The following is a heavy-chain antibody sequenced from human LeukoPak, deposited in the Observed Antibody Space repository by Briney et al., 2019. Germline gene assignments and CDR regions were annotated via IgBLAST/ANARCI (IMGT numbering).Heavy chain of an antibody. D-gene: IGHD1-1*01. CDR2: ISSSSSYI. V-gene: IGHV3-21*04. Sequence: GGSLRLSCAASGFTFSSYSMNWVRQAPGKGLEWVSSISSSSSYIYYADSVKGRFTISRDNAKNSLYLQMNSLRAEDTALYYCAKDSSYSTATTSLDHWGQGTLVTVSS. CDR1: GFTFSSYS. J-gene: IGHJ4*02. CDR3: AKDSSYSTATTSLDH.